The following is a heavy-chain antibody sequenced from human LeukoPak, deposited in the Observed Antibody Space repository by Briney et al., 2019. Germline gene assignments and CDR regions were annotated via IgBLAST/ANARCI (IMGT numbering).Heavy chain of an antibody. Sequence: SETLSLTCTVSGGSISSGGYYWSWIRQHPGKGLEWIGYIYYSGSTYYNPSLKSRVTISVDTSKNQFSLKLSSVTAADTAVYYCARGQSTGYYMGYYGMDVWGKGTTVTVSS. CDR1: GGSISSGGYY. CDR3: ARGQSTGYYMGYYGMDV. D-gene: IGHD3-9*01. J-gene: IGHJ6*04. CDR2: IYYSGST. V-gene: IGHV4-31*03.